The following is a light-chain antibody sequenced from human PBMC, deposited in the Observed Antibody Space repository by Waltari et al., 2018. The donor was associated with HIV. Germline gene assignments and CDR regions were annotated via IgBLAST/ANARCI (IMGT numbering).Light chain of an antibody. V-gene: IGLV2-14*01. CDR3: TAHTLTRILV. Sequence: QSALTQPASMSGSPGQSITISCTGSSLDIGLYDFVSWYKHLPTTAPQLIIYGVGRRPPGIPSLFSASKSGAVASLTISGLQAEDEADYYCTAHTLTRILVFGGGTRLTVL. J-gene: IGLJ3*02. CDR2: GVG. CDR1: SLDIGLYDF.